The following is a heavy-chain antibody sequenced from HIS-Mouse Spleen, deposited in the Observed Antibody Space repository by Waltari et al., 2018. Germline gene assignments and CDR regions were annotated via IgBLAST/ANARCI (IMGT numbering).Heavy chain of an antibody. CDR2: TNPTSGNK. CDR3: ARGHDYSNYFDY. V-gene: IGHV1-8*01. J-gene: IGHJ4*02. Sequence: QVQLVQSGAEVKKPGASVKVSCKASGYTFTSYDINWVRQATGQGLEWMGWTNPTSGNKGYAQKFQGRVTMTRNTSISTAYMELSSLRSEDTAVYYCARGHDYSNYFDYWGQGTLVTVSS. D-gene: IGHD4-4*01. CDR1: GYTFTSYD.